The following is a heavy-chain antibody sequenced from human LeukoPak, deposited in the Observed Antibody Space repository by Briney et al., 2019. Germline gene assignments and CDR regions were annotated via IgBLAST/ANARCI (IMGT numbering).Heavy chain of an antibody. CDR3: ASFYCSGGSCYQYYSYYYMDV. J-gene: IGHJ6*03. V-gene: IGHV4-39*01. CDR1: GGSISSSSYY. D-gene: IGHD2-15*01. CDR2: MYYSGNT. Sequence: PSETLSLTCTVSGGSISSSSYYWGWIRQPPGKGLEWIGSMYYSGNTHYNPSLKSRVTISVDTSKNQFSLKLNSVTAADTAVYYCASFYCSGGSCYQYYSYYYMDVWGKGTTVTISS.